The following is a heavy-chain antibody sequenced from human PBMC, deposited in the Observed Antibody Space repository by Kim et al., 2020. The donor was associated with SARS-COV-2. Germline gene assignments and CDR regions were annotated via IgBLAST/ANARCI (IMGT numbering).Heavy chain of an antibody. CDR2: YYSGST. CDR3: ARGFDL. V-gene: IGHV4-59*08. J-gene: IGHJ2*01. Sequence: YYSGSTSYNPSLKSRVTISVDTSKNQFSLKLGSVAAADTAVYYCARGFDLWGRGTLVTVSS.